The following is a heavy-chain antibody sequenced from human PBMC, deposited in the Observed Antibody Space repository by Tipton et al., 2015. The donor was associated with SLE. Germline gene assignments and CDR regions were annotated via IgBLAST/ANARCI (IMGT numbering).Heavy chain of an antibody. Sequence: TLSLTCTVSGGSISSGDYYWSWVRQPPGKGLEWIGEIYHSGSTNYNPSLKSRVTISVDTSKNQFSLKLSSVTAADTAVYYCARAEGRIIFDGYNFHDTFDIWGQGTMVTVSS. CDR1: GGSISSGDYY. D-gene: IGHD5-24*01. J-gene: IGHJ3*02. CDR2: IYHSGST. CDR3: ARAEGRIIFDGYNFHDTFDI. V-gene: IGHV4-61*08.